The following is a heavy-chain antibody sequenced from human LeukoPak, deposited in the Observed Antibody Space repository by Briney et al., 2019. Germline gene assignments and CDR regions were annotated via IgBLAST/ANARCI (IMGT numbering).Heavy chain of an antibody. D-gene: IGHD6-19*01. CDR3: ARLRAMAGHRGGFDF. J-gene: IGHJ3*01. CDR2: VYYTGNT. Sequence: SETLPLTCAVSGDSISYHNYYWDWIRQPPGKGLEWIGTVYYTGNTYYNPSLKSRVAISVDTSKNQFSLQLTSMTAADTAVYYCARLRAMAGHRGGFDFWGRGTMVTVSS. CDR1: GDSISYHNYY. V-gene: IGHV4-39*01.